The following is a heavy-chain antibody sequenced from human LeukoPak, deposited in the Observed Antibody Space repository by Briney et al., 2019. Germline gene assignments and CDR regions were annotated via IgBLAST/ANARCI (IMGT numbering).Heavy chain of an antibody. CDR2: MYYSGST. J-gene: IGHJ5*02. CDR1: GGSVSGGNYF. D-gene: IGHD2-15*01. Sequence: SETLSLTCTVSGGSVSGGNYFWTWIRQPPGKGLEWIGYMYYSGSTYYNPSLKSRVIISVDPSKNQFTLKLTSVSAADTAMYYCARARRRNIVVVVGNWFDPWGQGTLVTVSS. CDR3: ARARRRNIVVVVGNWFDP. V-gene: IGHV4-30-4*01.